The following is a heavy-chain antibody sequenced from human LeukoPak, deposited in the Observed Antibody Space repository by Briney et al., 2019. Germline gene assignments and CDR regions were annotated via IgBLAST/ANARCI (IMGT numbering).Heavy chain of an antibody. CDR2: VYYDGST. D-gene: IGHD1-14*01. CDR3: ARRTSPHGFDI. V-gene: IGHV4-39*01. J-gene: IGHJ3*02. CDR1: GGSISGSSYY. Sequence: SETLSLTCTVSGGSISGSSYYWGWIRQPPGKGLKWIGSVYYDGSTYYNPSLKSRVAISVDTSNNQFSLRVNSVSAADTAIYFCARRTSPHGFDIWGQGTMVTVSS.